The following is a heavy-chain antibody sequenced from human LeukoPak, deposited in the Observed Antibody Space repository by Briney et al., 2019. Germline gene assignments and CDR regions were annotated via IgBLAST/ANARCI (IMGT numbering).Heavy chain of an antibody. CDR1: GYTLTELS. CDR3: ATDPDDYGDYEVAY. CDR2: FDPEDGET. Sequence: VSVKVSCKVSGYTLTELSMHWVRQAPGKGLEWMGGFDPEDGETIYAQKFQGRVTMTEDTSTDTAYMELSSLRSEDTAVYYCATDPDDYGDYEVAYWGQGTLVTVSS. V-gene: IGHV1-24*01. J-gene: IGHJ4*02. D-gene: IGHD4-17*01.